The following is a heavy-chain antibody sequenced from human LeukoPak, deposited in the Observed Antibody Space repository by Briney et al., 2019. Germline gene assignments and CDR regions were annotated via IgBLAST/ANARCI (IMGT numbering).Heavy chain of an antibody. CDR1: GFTFSSYS. CDR2: ISSSSYI. Sequence: GGSLRLSCAASGFTFSSYSMNWVRQAPGKGLEWVSSISSSSYIYCADSVKGRFTISRDNAKNSLYLQMNSLRAEDTAVYYCAREVRGGYCSSTSCYTSWGQGTLVTVSS. CDR3: AREVRGGYCSSTSCYTS. V-gene: IGHV3-21*01. D-gene: IGHD2-2*02. J-gene: IGHJ4*02.